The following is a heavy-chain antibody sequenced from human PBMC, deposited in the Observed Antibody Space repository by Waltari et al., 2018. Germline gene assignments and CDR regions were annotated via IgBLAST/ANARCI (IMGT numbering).Heavy chain of an antibody. Sequence: QVQLQQWGAGLLKPSETLSLTCAVYGGSFSGYYWSWIRQPPGKGLEWIGEIKHSGSTNYNPSLKSRVTISVDTSKNQFSLKLSSVTAADTAVYYCARNSGYVGSVDYYYYYMDVWGKGTTVTVSS. CDR3: ARNSGYVGSVDYYYYYMDV. CDR1: GGSFSGYY. D-gene: IGHD5-12*01. J-gene: IGHJ6*03. V-gene: IGHV4-34*01. CDR2: IKHSGST.